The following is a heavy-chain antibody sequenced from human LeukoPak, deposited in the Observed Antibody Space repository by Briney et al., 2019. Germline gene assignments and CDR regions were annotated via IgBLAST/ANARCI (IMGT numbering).Heavy chain of an antibody. Sequence: GGSLRLSCAASGFTFSSYAMSWVRQAPGKGLEWVSGISGSGGSSYYADFVKGRFTISRDNAKNSLYLQMNSLRAEDTAVYYCAREASYYNLYYDYWGQGSLVAVSS. CDR3: AREASYYNLYYDY. J-gene: IGHJ4*02. V-gene: IGHV3-23*01. CDR2: ISGSGGSS. D-gene: IGHD3-3*01. CDR1: GFTFSSYA.